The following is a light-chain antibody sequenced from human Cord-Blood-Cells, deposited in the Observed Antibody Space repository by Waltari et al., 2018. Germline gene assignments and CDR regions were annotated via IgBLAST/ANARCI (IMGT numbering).Light chain of an antibody. CDR3: QQYYSTPYT. CDR2: WAS. V-gene: IGKV4-1*01. CDR1: QSVLYSSNNKNY. Sequence: DIVMTQSPDSLAVSLGERATINCTYSQSVLYSSNNKNYLAWYQQKTGQPPKLLIYWASTRESGVPDRFSGSGSGTDFTLTISSLQAEDVAVYYCQQYYSTPYTFGQGTKLEIK. J-gene: IGKJ2*01.